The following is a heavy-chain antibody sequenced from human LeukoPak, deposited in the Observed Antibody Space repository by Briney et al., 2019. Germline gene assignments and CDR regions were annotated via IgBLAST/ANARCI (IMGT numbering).Heavy chain of an antibody. CDR2: IYPDDPDT. Sequence: GESLKISCKGSGYRFPTSWIAWVRQMPGKGFEWMGVIYPDDPDTIYNLSFEGQVTFSVDKSISTAYLQWSSLKASDTAIYYCARGAYGSGSSYNFYGMDVWGQGTPVAVSS. CDR1: GYRFPTSW. V-gene: IGHV5-51*01. J-gene: IGHJ6*02. D-gene: IGHD3-10*01. CDR3: ARGAYGSGSSYNFYGMDV.